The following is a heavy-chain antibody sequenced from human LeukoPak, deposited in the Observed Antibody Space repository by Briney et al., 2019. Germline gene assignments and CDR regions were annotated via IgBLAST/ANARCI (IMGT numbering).Heavy chain of an antibody. V-gene: IGHV3-7*01. Sequence: RGSLRLSCAASGFTFSTYAMSWVRQAPGKGLEWVANIRQDASAVFQVDSLKGRFTVSRGNTKNSLYLQMSSLRVEDTAVYYCARWIHDSAAWRLDYWGRGALVTVSS. CDR3: ARWIHDSAAWRLDY. CDR1: GFTFSTYA. CDR2: IRQDASAV. J-gene: IGHJ4*02. D-gene: IGHD3-22*01.